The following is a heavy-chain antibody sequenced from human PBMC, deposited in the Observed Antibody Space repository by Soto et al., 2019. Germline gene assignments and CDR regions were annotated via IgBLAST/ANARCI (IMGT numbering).Heavy chain of an antibody. Sequence: SETLSLTCTVSGGSISSSSYYWGWIRQPPGKGLEWIGSIYYSGSTYYNPSLKSRVTISVDTSKNQFSLKLSSVTAADTAVYYCARPTYYYGSGSSLTWFDPWGQGTLVTVSS. CDR1: GGSISSSSYY. CDR2: IYYSGST. J-gene: IGHJ5*02. V-gene: IGHV4-39*01. CDR3: ARPTYYYGSGSSLTWFDP. D-gene: IGHD3-10*01.